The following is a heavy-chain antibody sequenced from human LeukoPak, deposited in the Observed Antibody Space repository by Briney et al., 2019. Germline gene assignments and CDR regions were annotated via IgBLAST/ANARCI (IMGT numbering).Heavy chain of an antibody. V-gene: IGHV4-59*01. D-gene: IGHD3-22*01. CDR1: GGSISNYY. CDR3: ARDGDSSGYPFDY. Sequence: SETLSLTCTVSGGSISNYYWSWIRQPPGEGLEWIGYIYYSGSTNYNPSLKSRVTISVDTSKNQFSLKLSSVTAADTAVYYCARDGDSSGYPFDYWGQGTLVTVSS. J-gene: IGHJ4*02. CDR2: IYYSGST.